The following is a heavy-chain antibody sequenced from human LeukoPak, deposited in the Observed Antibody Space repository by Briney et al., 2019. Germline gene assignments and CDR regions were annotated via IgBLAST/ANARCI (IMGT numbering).Heavy chain of an antibody. CDR3: ARYQQRDGDWYFDL. D-gene: IGHD1/OR15-1a*01. V-gene: IGHV4-4*07. CDR2: VYTSGTT. CDR1: GGSISSYY. Sequence: SETLSLTCTVSGGSISSYYWSWIRQPAGKGLEWIGRVYTSGTTYYNPSLKTRVFILLDESKNQVSLKLTSVTAADTAVYYCARYQQRDGDWYFDLWGRGTLVTVSS. J-gene: IGHJ2*01.